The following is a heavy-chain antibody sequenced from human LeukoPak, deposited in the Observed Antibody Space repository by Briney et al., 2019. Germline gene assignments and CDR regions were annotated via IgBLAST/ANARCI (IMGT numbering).Heavy chain of an antibody. CDR1: GGSFSGYY. CDR3: ARGSIYFQH. J-gene: IGHJ1*01. CDR2: INHSGST. V-gene: IGHV4-34*01. Sequence: PLETLSLTCAVYGGSFSGYYWSWIRQPPGKGLEWIGEINHSGSTNYNPSLKSRVTISVDTSKNQFSLKLSSVTAADTAVYYCARGSIYFQHWGQGTLVTVSS.